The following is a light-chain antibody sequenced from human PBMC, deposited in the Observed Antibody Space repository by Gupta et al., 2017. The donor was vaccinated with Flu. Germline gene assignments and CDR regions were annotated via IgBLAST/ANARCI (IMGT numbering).Light chain of an antibody. V-gene: IGKV3-20*01. CDR1: QSVSSNY. Sequence: EIVLTQSPGTLSLSPGERAALSCRASQSVSSNYLAWYQQKPGQAPRLLIYGASSRATGIPDRFSGSGSGTDFTLTISRLEPEDFAVYYCQHEGSSPNTFGQGTKLEIK. J-gene: IGKJ2*01. CDR2: GAS. CDR3: QHEGSSPNT.